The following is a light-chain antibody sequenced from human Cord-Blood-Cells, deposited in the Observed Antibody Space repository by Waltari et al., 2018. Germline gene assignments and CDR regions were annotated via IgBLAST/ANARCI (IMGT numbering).Light chain of an antibody. CDR2: WAS. CDR1: QSVLYSSNNKNY. J-gene: IGKJ2*01. CDR3: QQYYSTPYT. Sequence: DIVMTQSPDSLAVSLGERVTINCKSSQSVLYSSNNKNYVAWYQKNPGQPPKLLIYWASTRESGVPDRFSGSGSGTDFTLTISSLQAEDVAVYYCQQYYSTPYTFGQGTKLEIK. V-gene: IGKV4-1*01.